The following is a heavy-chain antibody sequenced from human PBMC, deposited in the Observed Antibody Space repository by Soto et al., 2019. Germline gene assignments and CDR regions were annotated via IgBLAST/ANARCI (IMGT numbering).Heavy chain of an antibody. CDR2: MNPNSGYT. CDR1: GYTFTNYD. CDR3: ARGSARYNWFDP. V-gene: IGHV1-8*01. J-gene: IGHJ5*02. Sequence: ASVKVSCKASGYTFTNYDIIWLRQATEQGLEWLGRMNPNSGYTGYAQKFQGRVTMTRNTPINTAYMELGSLTSEDTAVYYCARGSARYNWFDPWGQGTLVTVSS.